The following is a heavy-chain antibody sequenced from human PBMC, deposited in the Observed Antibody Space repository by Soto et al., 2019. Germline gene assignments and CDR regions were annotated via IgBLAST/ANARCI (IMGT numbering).Heavy chain of an antibody. CDR1: GFTFSSYS. CDR2: ISSGSSYI. Sequence: GGSLRLSCAASGFTFSSYSMNWVRQAPGKGLEWVSSISSGSSYIYYADSVKGRFTISRDNAKNSLYLQMNSLRAEDTAVYYCARDLELVQLFDYWGQGTLVTVSS. J-gene: IGHJ4*02. D-gene: IGHD6-6*01. CDR3: ARDLELVQLFDY. V-gene: IGHV3-21*01.